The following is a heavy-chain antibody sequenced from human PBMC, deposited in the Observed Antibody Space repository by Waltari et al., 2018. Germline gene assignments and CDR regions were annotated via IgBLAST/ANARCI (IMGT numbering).Heavy chain of an antibody. CDR3: ARDLSSPDGGYNWFDP. CDR2: IKQDGSEK. D-gene: IGHD3-16*01. Sequence: EVQLVESGGGLVQPGGSLRLSCAASGFTFSSYWMIWVRQAPGKGLEWVANIKQDGSEKYYVDSVKGRFTISRDNAKNSLYLQMNSLRAEDTAVYYCARDLSSPDGGYNWFDPWGQGTLVTVSS. J-gene: IGHJ5*02. CDR1: GFTFSSYW. V-gene: IGHV3-7*01.